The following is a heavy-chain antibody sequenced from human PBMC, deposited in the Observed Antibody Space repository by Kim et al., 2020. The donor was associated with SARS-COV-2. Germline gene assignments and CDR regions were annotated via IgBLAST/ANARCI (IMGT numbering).Heavy chain of an antibody. Sequence: GGSLRLSCAASGFTFSSYEMNWVRQAPGKGLEWVSYISNSGSTIYYADSVKGRFSISRDNAKNSLYLQMNSLRAEDTAVYYCARDSPFGDWGQGTLVTVSS. V-gene: IGHV3-48*03. CDR1: GFTFSSYE. CDR2: ISNSGSTI. D-gene: IGHD3-16*01. J-gene: IGHJ4*02. CDR3: ARDSPFGD.